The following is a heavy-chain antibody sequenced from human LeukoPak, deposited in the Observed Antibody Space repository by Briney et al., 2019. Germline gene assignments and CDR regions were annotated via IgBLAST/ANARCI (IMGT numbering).Heavy chain of an antibody. Sequence: SETLSLTCTVSGGSISSYYWSWLRQPAGKGLEWIGRIYTSGSTNYNPSLKSRVPMSVGTSTTQFSLMLSSVSAADTAVYYCARGRNYYESSGYYYENAFDIWGQGTMVTVSS. V-gene: IGHV4-4*07. CDR3: ARGRNYYESSGYYYENAFDI. D-gene: IGHD3-22*01. J-gene: IGHJ3*02. CDR2: IYTSGST. CDR1: GGSISSYY.